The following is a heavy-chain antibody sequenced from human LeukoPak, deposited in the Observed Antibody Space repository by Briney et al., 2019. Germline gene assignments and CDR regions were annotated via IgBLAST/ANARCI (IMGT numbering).Heavy chain of an antibody. CDR2: IDPSDSYT. CDR3: ARHGPLNGYSGWYIY. D-gene: IGHD6-19*01. J-gene: IGHJ4*02. Sequence: GESLKISCRGSGYSFTSYWISWVRQMPGKGLEWMGRIDPSDSYTNYSPSFQGHVTISADKSISTAYLQWSSLKASDTAMYYCARHGPLNGYSGWYIYWGQGTLVTVSS. V-gene: IGHV5-10-1*01. CDR1: GYSFTSYW.